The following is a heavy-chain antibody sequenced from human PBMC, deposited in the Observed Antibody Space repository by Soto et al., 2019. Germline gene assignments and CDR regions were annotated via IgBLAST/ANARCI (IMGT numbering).Heavy chain of an antibody. V-gene: IGHV1-69*13. D-gene: IGHD6-6*01. CDR2: IIPIFGTA. CDR3: ARVEYGHSSSVLDY. Sequence: SVKVSCKASGGTFSSYAISWVRQATGQGLEWMGGIIPIFGTANYAQKFQGRVTITADESTSTAYMELSSLRSEDTAVYYCARVEYGHSSSVLDYWGQGTLVTVSS. J-gene: IGHJ4*02. CDR1: GGTFSSYA.